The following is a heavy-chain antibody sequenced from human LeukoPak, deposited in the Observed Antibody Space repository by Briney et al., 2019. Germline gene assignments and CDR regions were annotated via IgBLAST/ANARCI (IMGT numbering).Heavy chain of an antibody. Sequence: GGSLRLSWAASGFTFDDYAMHWVRQAPGGCLGWVSGFIWKGGSIGYGDSVEGRFTMSRDNAKNSLYRQMNSVRGEETSFYYCAKDRVSYRSRWSPHPFHIWRQGPMVPVPS. CDR2: FIWKGGSI. V-gene: IGHV3-9*01. CDR1: GFTFDDYA. J-gene: IGHJ3*02. CDR3: AKDRVSYRSRWSPHPFHI. D-gene: IGHD6-13*01.